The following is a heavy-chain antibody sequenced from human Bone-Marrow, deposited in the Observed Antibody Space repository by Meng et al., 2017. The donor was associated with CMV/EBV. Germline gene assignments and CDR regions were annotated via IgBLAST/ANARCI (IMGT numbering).Heavy chain of an antibody. J-gene: IGHJ4*02. D-gene: IGHD2-2*01. V-gene: IGHV3-30*02. Sequence: GGSLRLSCAASGFTFSSYWMSWVRQAPGKGLEWVAFIRYDGSNKYYADSVKGRFTISRDNSKNTLYLQMNSLRAEDTAVYYCAKGARRGYCSSTSCLPFGYWGQGTLVTVSS. CDR1: GFTFSSYW. CDR3: AKGARRGYCSSTSCLPFGY. CDR2: IRYDGSNK.